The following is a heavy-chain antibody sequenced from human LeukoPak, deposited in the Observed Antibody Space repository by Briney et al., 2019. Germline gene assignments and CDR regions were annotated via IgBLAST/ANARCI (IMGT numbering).Heavy chain of an antibody. V-gene: IGHV3-33*01. J-gene: IGHJ4*02. CDR3: ASANSSSWYLDY. CDR2: IWYDGSNK. D-gene: IGHD6-13*01. CDR1: GFTFSSYG. Sequence: PGGSLRLSCAASGFTFSSYGMHWVRQALGKGLEWVAVIWYDGSNKYYADSVKGRFTISRDNSKNTLYLQMNSLRAEDTAVYYCASANSSSWYLDYWGQGTLVTVSS.